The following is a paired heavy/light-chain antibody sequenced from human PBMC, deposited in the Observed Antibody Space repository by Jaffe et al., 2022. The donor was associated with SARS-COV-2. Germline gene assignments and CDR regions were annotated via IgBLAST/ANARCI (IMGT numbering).Light chain of an antibody. CDR3: HHSDDSVGT. J-gene: IGKJ1*01. V-gene: IGKV3-20*01. Sequence: IVLTQSPGTLSLSPGERATLSCRASQNVNNVYFGWYRQNVGQAPRLLIYSVSQRATGIPDRFSGSGSGTDFTLTISRLEPEDFAVYYCHHSDDSVGTFGQGTKVEI. CDR1: QNVNNVY. CDR2: SVS.
Heavy chain of an antibody. CDR3: ARYFTYYYYYLDV. CDR2: INTNTGNP. CDR1: GYTFTTFA. J-gene: IGHJ6*03. D-gene: IGHD3-9*01. Sequence: QVQLVQSGSEVGRPGASVKLSCKTSGYTFTTFALAWVRQAPGQGLEWLGWINTNTGNPSYAQGSTGRLVFSSDTSLNTAYLQINSLKAEDTAIYYCARYFTYYYYYLDVWGKGTTVTVSS. V-gene: IGHV7-4-1*02.